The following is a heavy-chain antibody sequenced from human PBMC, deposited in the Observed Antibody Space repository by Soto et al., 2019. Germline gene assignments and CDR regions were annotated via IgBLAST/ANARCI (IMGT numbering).Heavy chain of an antibody. V-gene: IGHV3-74*01. CDR1: GFTFSTYW. D-gene: IGHD3-16*01. CDR2: IKTDGSVT. Sequence: LRLSCAASGFTFSTYWMHWVRQAPGKGLVWVSRIKTDGSVTTYADSVKGRFTISRDNAKNTLYLQMNTLRAEDTAVYYCARDLGGSHDYWGRGTLVTVSS. CDR3: ARDLGGSHDY. J-gene: IGHJ4*02.